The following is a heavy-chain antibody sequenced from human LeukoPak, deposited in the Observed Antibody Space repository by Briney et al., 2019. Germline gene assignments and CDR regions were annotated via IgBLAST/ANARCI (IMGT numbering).Heavy chain of an antibody. CDR2: IYYSGST. J-gene: IGHJ5*02. CDR3: ARDPNGFCSGGNCPTGWFDP. CDR1: GGSISSYY. D-gene: IGHD2-15*01. V-gene: IGHV4-59*12. Sequence: PSETLSLTCTVSGGSISSYYWSWIRQPPGKGLEWIGYIYYSGSTNYNPSLKSRVTISVDTSKNQFSLKLSSVTAADTAVYYCARDPNGFCSGGNCPTGWFDPWGQGTLVTVSS.